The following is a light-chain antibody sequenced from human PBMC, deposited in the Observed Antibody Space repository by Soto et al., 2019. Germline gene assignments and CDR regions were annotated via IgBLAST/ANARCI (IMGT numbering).Light chain of an antibody. J-gene: IGKJ3*01. CDR2: AAS. CDR1: QGIGNY. Sequence: DSQMTQSPSSLSASIGDRLTITCRASQGIGNYLAWYQQKPGKVPKLLIYAASTLQSGVPSRFSGGGSGTDFTLTISSLQPEDVATYYCQKYNSAPLTFGPGTKVDIK. V-gene: IGKV1-27*01. CDR3: QKYNSAPLT.